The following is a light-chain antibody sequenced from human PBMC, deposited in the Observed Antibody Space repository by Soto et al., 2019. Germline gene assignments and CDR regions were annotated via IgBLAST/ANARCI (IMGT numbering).Light chain of an antibody. Sequence: QSVLTQPASVSGSPGQSITISCPGTSSAVGGFNYVSWYQQHPGKAPKLMIYDVTNRPSGVSYRFSGSKSGNTASLTISGLQAEDEADYYCNSYTSSSTYVFGTGTKVTVL. CDR1: SSAVGGFNY. CDR3: NSYTSSSTYV. CDR2: DVT. J-gene: IGLJ1*01. V-gene: IGLV2-14*03.